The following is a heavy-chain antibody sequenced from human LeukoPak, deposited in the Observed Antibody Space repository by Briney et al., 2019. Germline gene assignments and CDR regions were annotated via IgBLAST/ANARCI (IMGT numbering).Heavy chain of an antibody. CDR3: ARWYSSGYSDY. CDR1: GYSFTSYW. J-gene: IGHJ4*02. CDR2: IYPGDSDI. Sequence: GESLKISCQGSGYSFTSYWMAWVRPMPGKGLEWMGIIYPGDSDIIKSPSFQGQVTISADKSINTAYVQWSSLQGSDTAMYFCARWYSSGYSDYWGQGTLVTVSS. D-gene: IGHD3-22*01. V-gene: IGHV5-51*01.